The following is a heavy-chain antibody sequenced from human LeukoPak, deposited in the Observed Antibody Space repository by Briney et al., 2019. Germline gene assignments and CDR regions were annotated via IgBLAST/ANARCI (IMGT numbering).Heavy chain of an antibody. CDR3: ARAQRYCSGGSCSNFDY. J-gene: IGHJ4*02. CDR2: INHSGST. V-gene: IGHV4-34*09. CDR1: GGSFSGYY. Sequence: PSETLSLTCAVYGGSFSGYYWSWIRQPPGKGLEWIGEINHSGSTYYNPSLKSRVTISVDTSKNQFSLKLSSVTAADTAVYYCARAQRYCSGGSCSNFDYWGQGTLVTVSS. D-gene: IGHD2-15*01.